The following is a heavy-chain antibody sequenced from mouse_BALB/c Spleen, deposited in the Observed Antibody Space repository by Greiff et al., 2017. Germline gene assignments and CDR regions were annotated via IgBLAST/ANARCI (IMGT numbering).Heavy chain of an antibody. V-gene: IGHV3-6*02. CDR2: ISYDGSN. CDR1: GYSITSGYY. CDR3: ARASYYAMDY. J-gene: IGHJ4*01. Sequence: DVQLQESGPGLVKPPQSLSLTCSVTGYSITSGYYWTWIRQFPGNKLEWMGYISYDGSNNYNPSLKNRISITRDTSKNQFFLKLNSVTTEDTATYYCARASYYAMDYWGQGTSVTVSS.